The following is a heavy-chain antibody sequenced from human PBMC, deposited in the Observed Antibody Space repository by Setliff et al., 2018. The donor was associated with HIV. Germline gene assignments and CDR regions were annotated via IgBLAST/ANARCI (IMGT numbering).Heavy chain of an antibody. V-gene: IGHV4-61*05. CDR1: GGSISSSGDY. CDR2: ISYSGNT. Sequence: PSETLSLTCTVSGGSISSSGDYWSWVRQHPGKGLEWIGYISYSGNTKYNPSLKSRVIISVDTSENQFSLNLNSVTAADTAVYYCARLHTDYGSWFFDHWGQGILVTVSS. CDR3: ARLHTDYGSWFFDH. J-gene: IGHJ5*02. D-gene: IGHD3-10*01.